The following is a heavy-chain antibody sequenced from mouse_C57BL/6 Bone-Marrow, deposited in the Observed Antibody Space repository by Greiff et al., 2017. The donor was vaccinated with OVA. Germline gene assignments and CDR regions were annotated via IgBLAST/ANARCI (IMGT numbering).Heavy chain of an antibody. V-gene: IGHV5-15*04. CDR2: ISNLAYSI. Sequence: EVKLVESGGGLVQPGGSLKLSCAASGFTFSDYGMAWVRQAPRKGPEWVAFISNLAYSIYYADTVTGRFTISRENAKNTLYLEMSSLRSEDTAMYYCARPYYYGSSYGLAYWGQGTLVTVSA. J-gene: IGHJ3*01. CDR3: ARPYYYGSSYGLAY. CDR1: GFTFSDYG. D-gene: IGHD1-1*01.